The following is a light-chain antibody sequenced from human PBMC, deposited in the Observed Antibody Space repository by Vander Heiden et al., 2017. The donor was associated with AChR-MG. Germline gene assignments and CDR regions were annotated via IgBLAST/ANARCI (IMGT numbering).Light chain of an antibody. CDR1: QSIGSY. V-gene: IGKV6D-21*02. CDR3: HQSSSLLGT. J-gene: IGKJ1*01. CDR2: NAS. Sequence: EIVLTQSPEFQSVAPKEKVTISCRASQSIGSYLHWYQQKPGQSPKLLVKNASQSISGVPSRFSGSGSGTDFTLTINSLEAEDAAVYYCHQSSSLLGTFGQGTRVEIK.